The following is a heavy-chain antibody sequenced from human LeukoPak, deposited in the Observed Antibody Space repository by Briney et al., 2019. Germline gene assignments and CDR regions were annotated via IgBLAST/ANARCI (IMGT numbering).Heavy chain of an antibody. D-gene: IGHD3-16*02. CDR3: AKGKGGSIMIAFGGVIASDH. CDR2: ISPSGGTT. V-gene: IGHV3-23*01. CDR1: GFTFSSHA. Sequence: GGSLRLSCAASGFTFSSHAMSWVRQAPGKGLEWVSSISPSGGTTKYADSVKGRFTISRDNSKNTLFLRMNNLRAADTAVYYCAKGKGGSIMIAFGGVIASDHWGQGTLVTVSS. J-gene: IGHJ4*02.